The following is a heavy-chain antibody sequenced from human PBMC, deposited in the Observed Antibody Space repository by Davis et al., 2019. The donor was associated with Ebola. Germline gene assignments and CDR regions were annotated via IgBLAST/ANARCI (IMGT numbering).Heavy chain of an antibody. J-gene: IGHJ4*02. CDR2: ISSSGSTI. CDR3: ARDPPYDSSGYYVLADLYSDY. Sequence: GESLKISCAASGFTFSDYYMSWIRQAPGKGLEWVSYISSSGSTIYYADSVKGRFTISRDNAKNSLYLQMNSLRAEDTAVYYCARDPPYDSSGYYVLADLYSDYWGQGTLVTVSS. V-gene: IGHV3-11*01. D-gene: IGHD3-22*01. CDR1: GFTFSDYY.